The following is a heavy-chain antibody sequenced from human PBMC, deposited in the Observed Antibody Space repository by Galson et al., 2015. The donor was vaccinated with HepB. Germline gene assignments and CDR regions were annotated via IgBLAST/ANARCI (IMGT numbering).Heavy chain of an antibody. CDR3: ARDRYRASGGSGYGMDV. Sequence: SLRLSCAASGFTFSSYSMNWVRQAPGKGLEWVSYISSSSTIYYADSVKGRFTISRDNAKNSLYLQMNSLRDEDTAVYYCARDRYRASGGSGYGMDVWGQGTTVTVSS. CDR1: GFTFSSYS. D-gene: IGHD2-15*01. J-gene: IGHJ6*02. CDR2: ISSSSTI. V-gene: IGHV3-48*02.